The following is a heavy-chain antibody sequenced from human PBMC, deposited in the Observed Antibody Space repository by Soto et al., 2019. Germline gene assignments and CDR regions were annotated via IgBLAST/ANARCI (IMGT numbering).Heavy chain of an antibody. J-gene: IGHJ5*02. CDR2: IFSNDEK. Sequence: QVTLKESGPVLVKPTETLTLTCTVSGFSLSNARMGVSWIRQPPGKALEWLAHIFSNDEKSYSTSLKSRLTITKDTSNSQVVLTMPNMDPVDTATYYCARIHGRSWYGWFAPWGQGPLVTVSS. V-gene: IGHV2-26*01. CDR3: ARIHGRSWYGWFAP. CDR1: GFSLSNARMG. D-gene: IGHD6-13*01.